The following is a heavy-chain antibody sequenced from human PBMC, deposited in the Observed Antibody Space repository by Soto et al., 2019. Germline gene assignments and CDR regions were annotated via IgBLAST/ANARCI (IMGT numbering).Heavy chain of an antibody. CDR3: AGINYGSGSYYFDY. J-gene: IGHJ4*02. D-gene: IGHD3-10*01. CDR1: GYTFTSYG. CDR2: ISAYNGNT. Sequence: ASVKVSCKASGYTFTSYGISWVRQAPGQGLEWMGWISAYNGNTNYAQKLQGRVTMTTDTSTSTAYMELRSLRSDDTAVYYCAGINYGSGSYYFDYWGQGTLVTVSS. V-gene: IGHV1-18*01.